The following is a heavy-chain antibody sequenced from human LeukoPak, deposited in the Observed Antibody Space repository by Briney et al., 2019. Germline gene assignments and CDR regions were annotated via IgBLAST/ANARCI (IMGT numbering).Heavy chain of an antibody. CDR3: TSWGDTTAEYFQR. V-gene: IGHV3-30*03. D-gene: IGHD2-21*02. Sequence: GGSLRLSCAASGFTFSSYGMHWVRQAPGMGLEWVAVISYDGSNKYYADSVKGRFTISRDNAQNSMYLQMNSLRVEDTAVYYCTSWGDTTAEYFQRWGQGTLVTVSS. CDR1: GFTFSSYG. CDR2: ISYDGSNK. J-gene: IGHJ1*01.